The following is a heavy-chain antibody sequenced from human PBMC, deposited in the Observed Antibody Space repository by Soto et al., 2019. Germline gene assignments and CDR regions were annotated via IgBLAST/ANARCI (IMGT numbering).Heavy chain of an antibody. J-gene: IGHJ4*02. CDR3: ATINVEALNDY. V-gene: IGHV4-34*01. Sequence: TSEILSLTCAVYGGSFSGYYWRWIRQPPGKGLEWIGEINHSGSTNYNPSLKSRVTISVDTSKNQFSLKLSSVTAADTAVYYCATINVEALNDYWGQGTLVTVSS. CDR1: GGSFSGYY. CDR2: INHSGST.